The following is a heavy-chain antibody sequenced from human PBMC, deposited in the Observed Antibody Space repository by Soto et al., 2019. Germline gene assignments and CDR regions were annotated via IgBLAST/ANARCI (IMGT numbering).Heavy chain of an antibody. CDR1: GFTFSSYG. CDR2: IWYDGSNK. D-gene: IGHD3-3*01. Sequence: QVQLVESGGGVVQPGRSLRLSCAASGFTFSSYGMHWVRQAPGKGLEWVAVIWYDGSNKYYADSVKGRFTISRDNSKNTLYLQMNSLRAEDTAVYYCARDEAIFGVVSPLDYWGQGTLVTVSS. J-gene: IGHJ4*02. V-gene: IGHV3-33*01. CDR3: ARDEAIFGVVSPLDY.